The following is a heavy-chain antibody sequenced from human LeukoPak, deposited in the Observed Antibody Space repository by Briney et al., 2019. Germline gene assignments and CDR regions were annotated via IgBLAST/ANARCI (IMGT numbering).Heavy chain of an antibody. CDR3: ATDGEAAGLYFDY. CDR2: INQDGSEK. D-gene: IGHD6-13*01. V-gene: IGHV3-7*01. J-gene: IGHJ4*02. Sequence: GGSLRLSCAVSGLSFNSHWMNCVRQAPGRGLEWVASINQDGSEKYYADSVKGRFIMSRDNAKNSLYLQMNSLRVEDTAIYYCATDGEAAGLYFDYWGQGTLSPSPQ. CDR1: GLSFNSHW.